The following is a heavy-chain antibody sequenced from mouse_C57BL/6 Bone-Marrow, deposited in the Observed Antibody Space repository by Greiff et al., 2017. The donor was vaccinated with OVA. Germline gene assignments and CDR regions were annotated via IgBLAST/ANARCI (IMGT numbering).Heavy chain of an antibody. Sequence: DVKLVESGGGLVKPGGSLKLSCAASGFTFSSYAMSWVRQTPEKRLEWVATISDGGSYTYYPDNVKGRFTISRDNAKNNLYLQMSHLKSEDTAMYYCARDWEDYWGQGTTLTVSS. D-gene: IGHD4-1*01. CDR3: ARDWEDY. CDR2: ISDGGSYT. J-gene: IGHJ2*01. CDR1: GFTFSSYA. V-gene: IGHV5-4*01.